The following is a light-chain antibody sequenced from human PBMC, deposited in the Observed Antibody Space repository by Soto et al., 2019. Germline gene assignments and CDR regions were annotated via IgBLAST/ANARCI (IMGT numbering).Light chain of an antibody. Sequence: QSALTQPASVSGSPGQSITISCTGTSSDVGGYKYVSWYQQHPGKAPKLMIYDVSNRPSGVSNRFSGSKSGNTASLTISGLQAEDEADYYCSSYTSSVYVFGTGTKLTVL. J-gene: IGLJ1*01. CDR1: SSDVGGYKY. V-gene: IGLV2-14*01. CDR3: SSYTSSVYV. CDR2: DVS.